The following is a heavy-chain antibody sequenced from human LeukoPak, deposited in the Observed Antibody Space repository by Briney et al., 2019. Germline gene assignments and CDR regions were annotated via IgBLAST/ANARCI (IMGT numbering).Heavy chain of an antibody. J-gene: IGHJ4*02. CDR1: GGSISSSSYY. CDR2: IYHFGRT. CDR3: ARGGRRGYSYGLDY. V-gene: IGHV4-39*07. D-gene: IGHD5-18*01. Sequence: PSETLSLTCTVSGGSISSSSYYWGWIRQPPGKGLEWIGSIYHFGRTYYNPSLKSRVTISVDTSKNQFSLKLSSVTAADTAVYYCARGGRRGYSYGLDYWGQGTLVTVSS.